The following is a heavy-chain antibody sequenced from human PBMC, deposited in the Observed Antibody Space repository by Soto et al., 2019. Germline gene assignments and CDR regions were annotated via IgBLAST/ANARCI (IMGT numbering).Heavy chain of an antibody. Sequence: QVQLVESGGGVVQPGRSLRLSCAASGFTFSSYAMHWVRQAPGKGLEWVAVISYDGSNKYYADSVKGRFTISRDNSKNTLYLQMNSLRAEDTAVYYCASERRHSRAAAGPPGGYWGQGTLVTVSS. CDR1: GFTFSSYA. J-gene: IGHJ4*02. D-gene: IGHD6-13*01. CDR2: ISYDGSNK. V-gene: IGHV3-30-3*01. CDR3: ASERRHSRAAAGPPGGY.